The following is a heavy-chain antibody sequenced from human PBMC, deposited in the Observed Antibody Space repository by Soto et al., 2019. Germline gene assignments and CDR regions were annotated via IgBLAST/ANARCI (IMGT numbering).Heavy chain of an antibody. Sequence: GGSLRLSCAASGFTFSSYAMHWVSQAPGKGLEWLAVVSSDGNSKYYADSVKGRFTISRDNSMHALYLQMNSLTTEDTAVYFCAKNGEQRLALAWFDPWGQGTLVTVSS. J-gene: IGHJ5*02. CDR1: GFTFSSYA. CDR2: VSSDGNSK. CDR3: AKNGEQRLALAWFDP. D-gene: IGHD6-25*01. V-gene: IGHV3-30-3*02.